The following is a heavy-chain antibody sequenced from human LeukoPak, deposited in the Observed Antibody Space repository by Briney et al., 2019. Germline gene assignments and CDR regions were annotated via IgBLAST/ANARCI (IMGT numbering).Heavy chain of an antibody. CDR1: GFTFSSYA. Sequence: GGSLRLSCAASGFTFSSYAMSWVRQAPGKGLEWVSTFSGSGGNTYYADSVKGRFTISRDNSKNTLYLQMNSLRAEDTAVYYCAKGGLNRFDYWGQGTLVTVSS. J-gene: IGHJ4*02. V-gene: IGHV3-23*01. CDR3: AKGGLNRFDY. D-gene: IGHD1-14*01. CDR2: FSGSGGNT.